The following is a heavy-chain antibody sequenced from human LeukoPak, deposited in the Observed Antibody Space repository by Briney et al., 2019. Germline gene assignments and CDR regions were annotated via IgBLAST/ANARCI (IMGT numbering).Heavy chain of an antibody. CDR3: ARDQGHYYDSSGYHTFDY. CDR1: GGTFSSYA. V-gene: IGHV1-69*05. D-gene: IGHD3-22*01. J-gene: IGHJ4*02. Sequence: GSSVKVSCKASGGTFSSYAISWVRQAPGQGLEWMEGIIPIFGTANYAQKFQGRVTITTDESTSTAYMELSSLRSEDTAVYYCARDQGHYYDSSGYHTFDYWGQGTLVTVSS. CDR2: IIPIFGTA.